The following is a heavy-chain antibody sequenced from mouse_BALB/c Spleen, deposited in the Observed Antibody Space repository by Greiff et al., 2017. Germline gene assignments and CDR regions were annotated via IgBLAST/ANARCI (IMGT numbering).Heavy chain of an antibody. V-gene: IGHV5-17*02. CDR3: ARSGLGRGYAMDY. CDR1: GFTFSSFG. Sequence: EVMLVESGGGLVQPGGSRKLSCAASGFTFSSFGMNWVRQAPEKGLEWVAYISSGSSTIYYADTVKGRFTISRDNPKNTLFLQMTSLRSEDTAMYYCARSGLGRGYAMDYWGQGTSVTVSS. J-gene: IGHJ4*01. CDR2: ISSGSSTI. D-gene: IGHD4-1*01.